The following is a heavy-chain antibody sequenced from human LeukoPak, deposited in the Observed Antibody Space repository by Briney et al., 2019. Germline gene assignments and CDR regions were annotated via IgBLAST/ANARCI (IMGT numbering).Heavy chain of an antibody. V-gene: IGHV4-4*02. Sequence: PSATLSLTCSVSGDSISSRNWWTWVRQPPEKGLEWIGEIYHTGSTNYNPSVESRVTISIDKSKNQFSLMLKSVTAADTALYYCARGMWFDTLFSTFDVWGQGTMVSVSS. CDR3: ARGMWFDTLFSTFDV. D-gene: IGHD3-10*01. CDR2: IYHTGST. J-gene: IGHJ3*01. CDR1: GDSISSRNW.